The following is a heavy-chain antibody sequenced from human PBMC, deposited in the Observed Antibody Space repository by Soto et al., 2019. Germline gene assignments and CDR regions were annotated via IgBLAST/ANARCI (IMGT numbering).Heavy chain of an antibody. CDR1: GFTFSNYA. CDR2: ISYDGSNK. Sequence: GGPLRLSCAASGFTFSNYAIHWVRQAPGKGLERVAVISYDGSNKYYADSVKGRFTISRDNSKNTLYLQMNSLRAEDTAVFYCARDGRGYGSSGYYYGAYFFDYWGQGTPVTVSS. CDR3: ARDGRGYGSSGYYYGAYFFDY. J-gene: IGHJ4*02. D-gene: IGHD3-22*01. V-gene: IGHV3-30-3*01.